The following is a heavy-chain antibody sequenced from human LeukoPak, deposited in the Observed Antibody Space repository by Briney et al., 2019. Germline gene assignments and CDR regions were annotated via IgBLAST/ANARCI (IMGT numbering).Heavy chain of an antibody. CDR1: GYSISSGYY. CDR3: ASTVGSFDY. CDR2: IYHSGST. D-gene: IGHD1-26*01. Sequence: PSETLSLTCTVSGYSISSGYYWGWIRQPPGKGLEWIGSIYHSGSTYYNPSLKSRVTISVDTSKNQFPLKLSSVTAADTAVYYCASTVGSFDYWGQGTLVTVSS. V-gene: IGHV4-38-2*02. J-gene: IGHJ4*02.